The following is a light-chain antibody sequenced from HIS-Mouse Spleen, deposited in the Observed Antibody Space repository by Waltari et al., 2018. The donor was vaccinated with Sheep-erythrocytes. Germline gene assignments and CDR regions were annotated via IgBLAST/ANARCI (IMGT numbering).Light chain of an antibody. V-gene: IGLV3-1*01. CDR1: KLGDKY. CDR2: QDS. CDR3: QAWDISTVG. J-gene: IGLJ2*01. Sequence: SYELTQPPSVSVSPGQTASITCSGDKLGDKYACWYQQKPGQSPVLVIYQDSTRPSGIPDGFAGSNSGNTATLTMSGTQAMDEADYYGQAWDISTVGFGGGTKLTGL.